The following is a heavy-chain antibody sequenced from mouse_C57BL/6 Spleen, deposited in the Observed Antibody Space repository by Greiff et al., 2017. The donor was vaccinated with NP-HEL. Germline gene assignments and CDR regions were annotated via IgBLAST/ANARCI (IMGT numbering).Heavy chain of an antibody. CDR2: INPGSGGT. CDR1: GYAFTNYL. V-gene: IGHV1-54*01. CDR3: ARSDDYPFAY. J-gene: IGHJ3*01. Sequence: VKVVESGAELVRPGTSVKVSCKASGYAFTNYLIEWVKQRPGQGLEWIGVINPGSGGTNYNEKFKGKATLTADKSSSTAYMQLSSLTSEDSAVYFCARSDDYPFAYWGQGTLVTVSA. D-gene: IGHD2-4*01.